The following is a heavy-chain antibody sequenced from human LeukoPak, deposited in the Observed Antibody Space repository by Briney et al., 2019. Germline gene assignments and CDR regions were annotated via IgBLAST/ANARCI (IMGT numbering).Heavy chain of an antibody. CDR1: GSTFSNYA. CDR3: ARELFDFDY. CDR2: ITGSGNST. Sequence: QPGGSLRLSCAVSGSTFSNYAMTWVRQAPGKGLEWVSEITGSGNSTYYADSVKGRFTISRDNSKNTLYLQMNSLRAEDTAVYYCARELFDFDYWGQGTPVTVSS. J-gene: IGHJ4*02. D-gene: IGHD3-10*01. V-gene: IGHV3-23*01.